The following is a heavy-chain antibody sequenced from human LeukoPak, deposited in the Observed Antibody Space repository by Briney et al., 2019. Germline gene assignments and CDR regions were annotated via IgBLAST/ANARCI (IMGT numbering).Heavy chain of an antibody. CDR2: IHHSGSI. Sequence: SGTLSLTCAVSGVSISSNLWWTWVRQPPGKGLEWIAEIHHSGSINYNPSLKSRVTISVDKAKNQFSLKLSSVTAADTAVYYCARDRWFGELFWFDPWGQGTLVTVSS. J-gene: IGHJ5*02. CDR1: GVSISSNLW. V-gene: IGHV4-4*02. CDR3: ARDRWFGELFWFDP. D-gene: IGHD3-10*01.